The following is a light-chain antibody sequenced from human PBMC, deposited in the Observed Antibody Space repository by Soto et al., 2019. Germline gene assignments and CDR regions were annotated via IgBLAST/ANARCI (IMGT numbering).Light chain of an antibody. CDR1: SSNIGSNY. CDR2: KNS. V-gene: IGLV1-47*01. Sequence: QSVLPQPPSTSGTPGQRVTISCSGSSSNIGSNYVYWYQQFPGTAPKLLIYKNSQRPSGVPDRFSGSKSGTSASLALSGLRSEDEADYYCATWDDTLSGRVFGGGTKLTVL. J-gene: IGLJ3*02. CDR3: ATWDDTLSGRV.